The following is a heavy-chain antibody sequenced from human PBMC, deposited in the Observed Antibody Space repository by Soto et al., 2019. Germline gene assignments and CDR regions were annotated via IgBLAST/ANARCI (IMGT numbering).Heavy chain of an antibody. CDR3: AKARPRGDSSGYYYFDY. CDR1: GFTFSSYA. V-gene: IGHV3-23*01. Sequence: PWGSLRLSCAASGFTFSSYAMSWVRQAPGKGLEWVSAISGSGGSTYYADSVKGRFTISRDNSKNTLYLQMNSLRAEDTAVYYCAKARPRGDSSGYYYFDYWGQGTLVTVSS. J-gene: IGHJ4*02. D-gene: IGHD3-22*01. CDR2: ISGSGGST.